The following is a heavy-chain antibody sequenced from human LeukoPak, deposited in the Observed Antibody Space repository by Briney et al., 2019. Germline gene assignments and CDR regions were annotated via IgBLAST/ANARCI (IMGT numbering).Heavy chain of an antibody. CDR3: ASDTRSYYHYYMDV. V-gene: IGHV4-34*01. Sequence: SETLSLTCAVYGGSFSGYYWSWIRQPPGKGLEWIGEINHSGSTNYNPSLKSRVTISVDTSKNQFSLKLSSVTAADTAVYYCASDTRSYYHYYMDVWGKGTTVTVSS. CDR2: INHSGST. D-gene: IGHD5-18*01. CDR1: GGSFSGYY. J-gene: IGHJ6*03.